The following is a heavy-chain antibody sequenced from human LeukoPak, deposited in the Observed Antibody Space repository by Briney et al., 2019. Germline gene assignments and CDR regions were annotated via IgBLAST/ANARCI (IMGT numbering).Heavy chain of an antibody. V-gene: IGHV4-59*12. CDR2: IYYSGST. CDR3: ARRAQGRLWFPQRFDY. D-gene: IGHD3-10*01. CDR1: GGSISSYY. Sequence: SETLSLTCTVSGGSISSYYWSWIRQPPGKGLEWIGYIYYSGSTNYNPSLKSRVTISVDTSKNQFSLKLSSVTAADTAVYYCARRAQGRLWFPQRFDYWGQGTLVTVSS. J-gene: IGHJ4*02.